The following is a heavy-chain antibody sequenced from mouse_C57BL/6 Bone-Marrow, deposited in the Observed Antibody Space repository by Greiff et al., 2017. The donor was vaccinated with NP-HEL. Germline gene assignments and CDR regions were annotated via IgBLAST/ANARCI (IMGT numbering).Heavy chain of an antibody. D-gene: IGHD1-2*01. CDR3: ARASLLRWYFDV. CDR1: GYTFTSYW. J-gene: IGHJ1*03. Sequence: QVQLQQPGAELVMPGASVKLSCKASGYTFTSYWMHWVKQRPGQGLEWIGEIDPSDSYTNYNQKFKGKSTLTVDKSSSTAYMQLSSLTSEDSAVYYCARASLLRWYFDVWGTGTTVTVSA. V-gene: IGHV1-69*01. CDR2: IDPSDSYT.